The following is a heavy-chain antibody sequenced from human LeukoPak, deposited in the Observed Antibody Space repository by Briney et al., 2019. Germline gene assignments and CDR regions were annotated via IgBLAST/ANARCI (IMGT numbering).Heavy chain of an antibody. CDR1: GGSISSYY. J-gene: IGHJ4*02. Sequence: SETLSLTCTVSGGSISSYYWSWVRQPPGKGLEWVGYSYYSGSTTYNPSLKSRVTISVDTSKNQFSLKLSSVTAADTAVYYCAGDLGYSSGWYDYWGQGTLVSVSS. CDR3: AGDLGYSSGWYDY. CDR2: SYYSGST. V-gene: IGHV4-59*01. D-gene: IGHD6-19*01.